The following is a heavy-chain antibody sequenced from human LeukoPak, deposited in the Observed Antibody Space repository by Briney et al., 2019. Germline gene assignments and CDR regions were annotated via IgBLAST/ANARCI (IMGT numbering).Heavy chain of an antibody. CDR1: GFTFSSYA. V-gene: IGHV3-23*01. J-gene: IGHJ4*02. D-gene: IGHD3-22*01. Sequence: PGGSLRLSCAASGFTFSSYAMSWVRQAPGKGLEWVSAISGSGGSTYYADSVKGRSTISRDNSKNTLYLQMNSLRAEDTAVYYCAKEEGSSGYYLRRYWGQGTLVTVSS. CDR2: ISGSGGST. CDR3: AKEEGSSGYYLRRY.